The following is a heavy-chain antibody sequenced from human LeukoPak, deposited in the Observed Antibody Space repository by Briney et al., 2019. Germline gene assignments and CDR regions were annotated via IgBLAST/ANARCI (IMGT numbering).Heavy chain of an antibody. D-gene: IGHD3-3*01. V-gene: IGHV3-7*01. J-gene: IGHJ6*02. Sequence: GGSLRLSCAASGFTFSSYWMSWVRQAPGKGLEWVANIKQDGSEKYYVDSVKGRFTISRDNAKNSLYLQMNSLRAEDTAVYYCARGGYYDFWSGYYGDYYYGMDVWGQGTTVTVSS. CDR3: ARGGYYDFWSGYYGDYYYGMDV. CDR1: GFTFSSYW. CDR2: IKQDGSEK.